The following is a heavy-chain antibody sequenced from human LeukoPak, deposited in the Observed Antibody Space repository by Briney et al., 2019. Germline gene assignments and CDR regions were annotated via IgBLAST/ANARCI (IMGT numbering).Heavy chain of an antibody. Sequence: GGSLGLSCAASGFTFSSYAMNWVRQAPGKGLEWVSAISGSGGSTYYADSVKGRFTISRDNSKNTLYLQMNSLRAENTAFYYXXXXXXYYDSSSYPCWGQGTLVTVSS. CDR2: ISGSGGST. CDR1: GFTFSSYA. D-gene: IGHD3-22*01. V-gene: IGHV3-23*01. CDR3: XXXXXYYDSSSYPC. J-gene: IGHJ4*02.